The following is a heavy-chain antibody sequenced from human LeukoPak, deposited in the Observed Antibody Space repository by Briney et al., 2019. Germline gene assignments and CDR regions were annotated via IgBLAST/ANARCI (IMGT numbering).Heavy chain of an antibody. CDR2: INPNSGGT. D-gene: IGHD6-19*01. CDR3: ARGMPYSSGWYYYYYMDV. CDR1: GYTFTDYY. Sequence: ASVKVSCKASGYTFTDYYMHWVRQAPGQGLEWMGWINPNSGGTNYAQMFQGRVTMTRDTSISTAYMELSRLRSDDTAVYYCARGMPYSSGWYYYYYMDVWGKGTTVTVSS. V-gene: IGHV1-2*02. J-gene: IGHJ6*03.